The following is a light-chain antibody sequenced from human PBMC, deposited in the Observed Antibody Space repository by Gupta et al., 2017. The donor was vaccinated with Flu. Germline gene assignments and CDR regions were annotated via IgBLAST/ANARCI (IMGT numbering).Light chain of an antibody. CDR2: GVT. CDR1: SSDIGSDNY. J-gene: IGLJ2*01. Sequence: ITISCTGTSSDIGSDNYVSWYQQHPGQAPNLLIYGVTNRTAVVANRFSASKSGDTASLTISGLEAEDAADYYCSSGISSSTLVFGGGTKLTVL. V-gene: IGLV2-14*04. CDR3: SSGISSSTLV.